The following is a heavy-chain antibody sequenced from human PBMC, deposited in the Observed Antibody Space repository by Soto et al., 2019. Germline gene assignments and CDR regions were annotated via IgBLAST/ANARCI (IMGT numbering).Heavy chain of an antibody. CDR2: ISGSGSNT. V-gene: IGHV3-23*01. CDR3: AKPFIPRYCSSASCYDFFDY. D-gene: IGHD2-2*01. CDR1: GFTFSSYA. Sequence: GGSLRLSCAASGFTFSSYAMTWVRQAPGRGLEWVSTISGSGSNTYYADSVKGRFTISRDNSKNTLYLQMNSLRAEDTAVYYCAKPFIPRYCSSASCYDFFDYWGQGTLVTVSS. J-gene: IGHJ4*02.